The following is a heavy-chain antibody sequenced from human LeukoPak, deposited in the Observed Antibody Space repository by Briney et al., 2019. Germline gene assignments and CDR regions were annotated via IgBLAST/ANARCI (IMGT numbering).Heavy chain of an antibody. CDR3: ARDSARGYSYGYNAFDI. CDR2: ITAGNGNT. V-gene: IGHV1-18*01. J-gene: IGHJ3*02. Sequence: EASVTVSCKASGYNFRNYGIGWVRQAPRQGLAWMGWITAGNGNTNYAQKVQGRVTMTTDTSTSTAYMELRSLRSDDTAVYFCARDSARGYSYGYNAFDIWGQGTMVTVSS. CDR1: GYNFRNYG. D-gene: IGHD5-18*01.